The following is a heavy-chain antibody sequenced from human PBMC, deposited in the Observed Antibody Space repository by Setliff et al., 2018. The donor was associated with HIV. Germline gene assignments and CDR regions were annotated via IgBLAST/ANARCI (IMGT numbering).Heavy chain of an antibody. CDR2: VYISGPT. J-gene: IGHJ6*03. CDR1: GGSITSGDYY. D-gene: IGHD1-20*01. CDR3: ARADASTFNFDYYYMDV. Sequence: SETLSLTCTVSGGSITSGDYYWSWIRQPVGKALEWIGHVYISGPTNYNPSLKSRLTISVDRSKNQFSLKLTSVTAADTAVYYCARADASTFNFDYYYMDVWGKGTTVTVSS. V-gene: IGHV4-61*09.